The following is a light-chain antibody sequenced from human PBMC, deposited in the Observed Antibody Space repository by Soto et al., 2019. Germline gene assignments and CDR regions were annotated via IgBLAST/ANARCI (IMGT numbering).Light chain of an antibody. J-gene: IGLJ2*01. CDR1: SSDVGGYKY. Sequence: QSALTQPASVSGSPGQSITISCTGTSSDVGGYKYVSWYQQHPGKAPKLMIYEVSNRPSGVSTRFSGSKSGNTASLTISGLQAEDEADYYCSSYTSSSTPYVVFGGGTKLPVL. CDR2: EVS. CDR3: SSYTSSSTPYVV. V-gene: IGLV2-14*01.